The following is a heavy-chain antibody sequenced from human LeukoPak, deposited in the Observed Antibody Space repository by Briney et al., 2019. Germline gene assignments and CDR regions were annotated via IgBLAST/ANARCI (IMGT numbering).Heavy chain of an antibody. CDR2: IKSKTDGGPT. J-gene: IGHJ3*02. D-gene: IGHD2-2*03. CDR3: TTEYGYCSSTSCPGVAFDI. Sequence: PGGSLRLSCAASGFTFSNAWMSWVRQAPGKGLEWVGRIKSKTDGGPTDYAAPVKGSFTISRDDSKNTLYLQMNSLKTDDTAVYYCTTEYGYCSSTSCPGVAFDIWGQGTMVTVSS. V-gene: IGHV3-15*01. CDR1: GFTFSNAW.